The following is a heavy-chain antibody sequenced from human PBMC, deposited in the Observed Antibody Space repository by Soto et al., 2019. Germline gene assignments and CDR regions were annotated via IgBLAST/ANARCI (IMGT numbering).Heavy chain of an antibody. D-gene: IGHD2-2*01. CDR3: AKDLGYCSSTGCYDFYAMDV. CDR1: GFTFRTSA. J-gene: IGHJ6*02. Sequence: EVQLLESGGGLVQPGGSLRLSCTASGFTFRTSAMNWVRQAPGEGLEWVSGISGSGGTTYYADSVEGRFTISRDNSKNTVYLQMNSLRAEDTAIYYCAKDLGYCSSTGCYDFYAMDVWGQGTTVTVSS. V-gene: IGHV3-23*01. CDR2: ISGSGGTT.